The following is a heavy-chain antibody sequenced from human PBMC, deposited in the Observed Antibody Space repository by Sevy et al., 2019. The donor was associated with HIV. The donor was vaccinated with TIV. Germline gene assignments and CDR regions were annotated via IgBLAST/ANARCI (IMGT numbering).Heavy chain of an antibody. V-gene: IGHV3-49*04. D-gene: IGHD6-13*01. J-gene: IGHJ4*02. CDR3: TRWKAAQSIFDY. CDR2: LRSDVYGGTV. Sequence: GSLRLSCTASGFTFGDYCMSWVRQAPGKGLEWVAFLRSDVYGGTVDHATSVRGRFVISRDDSKTIAYLQMNDLKTEDTGVYYCTRWKAAQSIFDYWGQGALVTVSS. CDR1: GFTFGDYC.